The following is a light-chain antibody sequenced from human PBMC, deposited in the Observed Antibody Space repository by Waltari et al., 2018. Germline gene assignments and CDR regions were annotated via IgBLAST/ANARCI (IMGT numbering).Light chain of an antibody. Sequence: SYVLTQPPSVSVATGKTARITCGGNNIGSKSVHWYQQKPGQAPVLVIDSDSDRPSGIPGRFSGSNSGNTATLSVSRVEAGDEAVYYCQVWDSSSVYVFGSGTKVTVL. CDR3: QVWDSSSVYV. V-gene: IGLV3-21*04. J-gene: IGLJ1*01. CDR2: SDS. CDR1: NIGSKS.